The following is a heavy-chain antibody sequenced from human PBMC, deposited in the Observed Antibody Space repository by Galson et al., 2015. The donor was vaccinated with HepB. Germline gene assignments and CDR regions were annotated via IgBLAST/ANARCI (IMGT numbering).Heavy chain of an antibody. Sequence: SLRLSCAASGFPFSSYAMSWVRQAPGKGLEWVSSISSTGESIFDADSVKGRFTISRDNSKNMVYLQMTGLRADDTALYYCFPGATGYYSLEYWGQGTLVTVSS. CDR3: FPGATGYYSLEY. CDR1: GFPFSSYA. V-gene: IGHV3-23*01. D-gene: IGHD3-9*01. CDR2: ISSTGESI. J-gene: IGHJ4*02.